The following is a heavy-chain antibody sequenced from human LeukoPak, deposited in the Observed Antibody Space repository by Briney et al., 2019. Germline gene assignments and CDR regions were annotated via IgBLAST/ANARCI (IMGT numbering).Heavy chain of an antibody. D-gene: IGHD3-16*01. CDR3: ARETSQKGAHYMDV. CDR1: GGSFSGYY. J-gene: IGHJ6*03. V-gene: IGHV4-34*01. Sequence: SETLSLTCAVYGGSFSGYYWSWIRQPPGKGLEWIGEINHSGSTNYNPSLKSRVTISVDTSKNQFSLKLSSVTAADTAVYYCARETSQKGAHYMDVWGKGTAVTISS. CDR2: INHSGST.